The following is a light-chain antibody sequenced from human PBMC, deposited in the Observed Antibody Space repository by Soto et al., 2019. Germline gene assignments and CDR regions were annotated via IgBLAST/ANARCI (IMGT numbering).Light chain of an antibody. CDR1: SSNIGTNT. CDR2: NSN. V-gene: IGLV1-44*01. CDR3: ASWDDSLSAYV. J-gene: IGLJ1*01. Sequence: QSVLTQPPSASGTPGQRVTISCSGSSSNIGTNTVNWYQHLPGTAPKLHIYNSNQRPSGVPDRFSGSRSGTSASLAISGLQSEDEADYYCASWDDSLSAYVFGTGTKLNVL.